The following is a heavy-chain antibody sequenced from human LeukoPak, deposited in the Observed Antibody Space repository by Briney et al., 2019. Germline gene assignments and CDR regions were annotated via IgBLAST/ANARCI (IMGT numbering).Heavy chain of an antibody. CDR3: AKDQGSGWFGGFDI. V-gene: IGHV3-30*18. J-gene: IGHJ3*02. CDR1: GFTFSYYG. Sequence: GGSLRLSCEASGFTFSYYGIHWVRQAPDKGLGWVAVISDDGTTTFYADSVKGRITISRDNSKNTLYLQMNSLRADDTAVYYCAKDQGSGWFGGFDIWGQGTMVTVSS. D-gene: IGHD6-19*01. CDR2: ISDDGTTT.